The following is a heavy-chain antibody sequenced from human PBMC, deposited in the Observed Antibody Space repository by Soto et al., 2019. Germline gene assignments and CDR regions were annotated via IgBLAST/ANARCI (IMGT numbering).Heavy chain of an antibody. CDR2: IYYSGST. D-gene: IGHD4-17*01. J-gene: IGHJ6*02. CDR1: GGSVSSGSYY. CDR3: ARDFPTVTTAAYYYYHGIDV. V-gene: IGHV4-61*01. Sequence: PSETLSLTCTVSGGSVSSGSYYWSWIRQPPGKGLEWIGYIYYSGSTNYNPSLKSRVTISVDTSKNQFSLKLSSVTAADTAVYYCARDFPTVTTAAYYYYHGIDVWGHGTTVTV.